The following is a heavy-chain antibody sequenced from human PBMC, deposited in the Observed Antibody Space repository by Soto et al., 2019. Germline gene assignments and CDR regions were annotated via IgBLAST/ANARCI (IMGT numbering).Heavy chain of an antibody. D-gene: IGHD6-13*01. CDR3: ATTIAAAGGYYFNY. V-gene: IGHV3-23*01. Sequence: GGSLRLSCAASGFTFSSCVMGWVLQAPGKGLEWVSDIIDSGGSTYYADSVKGRFTISRDNSKSTLYLQMNSLRAEDTAVYYCATTIAAAGGYYFNYWGQGTLVTVSS. J-gene: IGHJ4*02. CDR1: GFTFSSCV. CDR2: IIDSGGST.